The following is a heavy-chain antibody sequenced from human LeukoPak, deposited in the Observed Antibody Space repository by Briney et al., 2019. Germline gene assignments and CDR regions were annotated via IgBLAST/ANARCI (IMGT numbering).Heavy chain of an antibody. CDR3: AKPRPGGSTEPFDS. CDR2: ISGSGGTS. J-gene: IGHJ4*02. V-gene: IGHV3-23*01. D-gene: IGHD1-26*01. CDR1: GFTFSRYG. Sequence: GGSLRLSCAASGFTFSRYGMSWVRQAPGKGLEWVSLISGSGGTSYYADSVKGRFIISRDNSKNTLYLQTNSLRAEDTAVYYCAKPRPGGSTEPFDSWGQGTLVTVSS.